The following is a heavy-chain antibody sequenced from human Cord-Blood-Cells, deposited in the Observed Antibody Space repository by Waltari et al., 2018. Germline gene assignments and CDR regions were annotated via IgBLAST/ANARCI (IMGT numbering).Heavy chain of an antibody. Sequence: QVQLVESGGGVVQPGRSLRLSCAASGFTFSSYGMHWVRQAPGKGLEWVAVRSYDGSNKYYADSVKGRFTISRDKSKNTLYLQMNSLRAEDTAVYYCAKDTEYGDYIDYWGQGTLVTVSS. D-gene: IGHD4-17*01. CDR1: GFTFSSYG. V-gene: IGHV3-30*18. CDR2: RSYDGSNK. J-gene: IGHJ4*02. CDR3: AKDTEYGDYIDY.